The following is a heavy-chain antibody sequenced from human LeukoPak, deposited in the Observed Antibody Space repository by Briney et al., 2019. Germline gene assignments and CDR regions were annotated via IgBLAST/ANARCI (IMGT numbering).Heavy chain of an antibody. CDR1: GYTFTSYD. D-gene: IGHD5-18*01. V-gene: IGHV1-8*01. CDR2: MNPNSGNT. J-gene: IGHJ4*02. CDR3: ARTIHLWPLGKYYFDY. Sequence: ASVKVSCKASGYTFTSYDINWVRQATGQGLEWMGWMNPNSGNTGYAKKFQGRVTMTRNTSISTAYMELSSLRSEDSAVYYCARTIHLWPLGKYYFDYWGQGTLVTVSS.